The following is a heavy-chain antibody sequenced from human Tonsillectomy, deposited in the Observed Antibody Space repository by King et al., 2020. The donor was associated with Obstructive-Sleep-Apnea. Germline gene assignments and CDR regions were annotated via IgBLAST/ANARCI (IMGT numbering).Heavy chain of an antibody. CDR1: GYSISSGYY. D-gene: IGHD3-16*01. Sequence: VQLQESGPGLVKPSETLSLTCTVSGYSISSGYYWGWIRQPPGKGLEWIGGIYHSGSTYYNPSLKSRVTISVETSKNQFSLKLSSVTAADTAVYYCAVSARGEQNFDYWGQGTLVTVSS. CDR3: AVSARGEQNFDY. V-gene: IGHV4-38-2*02. J-gene: IGHJ4*02. CDR2: IYHSGST.